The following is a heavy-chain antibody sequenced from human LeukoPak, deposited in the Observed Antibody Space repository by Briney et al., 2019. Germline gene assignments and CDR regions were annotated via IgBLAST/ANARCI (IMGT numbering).Heavy chain of an antibody. CDR3: ASTPYYYYYMDV. J-gene: IGHJ6*03. CDR2: ISAYNGNT. Sequence: AASVKVSCKASGYTFTSYGISWVRHAPGQGLERMGWISAYNGNTNYAQKLQGRVTMTTDTSTSTAYMELRSLRSDDTAVYYCASTPYYYYYMDVWGKGTTVTVSS. CDR1: GYTFTSYG. V-gene: IGHV1-18*01.